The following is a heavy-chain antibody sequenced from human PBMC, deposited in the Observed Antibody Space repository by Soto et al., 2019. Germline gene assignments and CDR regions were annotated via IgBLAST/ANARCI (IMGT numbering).Heavy chain of an antibody. Sequence: SATLSITCTVSGGSISSYYWSWIRQPPGKGLEWIGYIYYSGSTNYNPSLKSRVTISVDTSKNQFSLKLSSVTAADTAVYYCARRNGHYDFWSGYSENWFDPWGQGTLVTVSS. CDR1: GGSISSYY. D-gene: IGHD3-3*01. CDR3: ARRNGHYDFWSGYSENWFDP. J-gene: IGHJ5*02. V-gene: IGHV4-59*01. CDR2: IYYSGST.